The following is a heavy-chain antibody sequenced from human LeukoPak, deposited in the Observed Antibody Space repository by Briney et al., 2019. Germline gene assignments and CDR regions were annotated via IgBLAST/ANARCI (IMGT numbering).Heavy chain of an antibody. CDR2: ISSTSSYI. CDR1: GFTFSSYS. D-gene: IGHD4-17*01. CDR3: ARDTDYGDSGLDY. J-gene: IGHJ4*02. Sequence: GGSLRLSCAASGFTFSSYSMNWVRQAPGKGLEWVSSISSTSSYIDYADSVKGRFTISRDNAKNSPYLQMNSLRAEDTAVYYCARDTDYGDSGLDYWGQGTLVTVSS. V-gene: IGHV3-21*01.